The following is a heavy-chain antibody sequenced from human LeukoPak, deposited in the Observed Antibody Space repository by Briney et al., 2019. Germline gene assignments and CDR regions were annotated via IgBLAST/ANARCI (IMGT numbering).Heavy chain of an antibody. V-gene: IGHV4-34*01. D-gene: IGHD3-22*01. CDR2: INHSGST. CDR1: GGSFSGYY. CDR3: AKSNGYGLIDI. Sequence: SETLSLTCAVYGGSFSGYYWSWLRQPPGKGLEWIGEINHSGSTNYNPSLKSRVTISVDTSKNQFSLKLNSVTAADTAVYYCAKSNGYGLIDIWGQGTMVTVSS. J-gene: IGHJ3*02.